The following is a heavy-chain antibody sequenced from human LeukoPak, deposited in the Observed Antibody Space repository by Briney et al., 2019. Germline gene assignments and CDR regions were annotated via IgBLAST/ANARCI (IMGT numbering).Heavy chain of an antibody. D-gene: IGHD1-1*01. Sequence: SETLSLTCTVSGGSISRTNYHWGWIRQPPGKDLEWIGSIYYSGNTYYNPSLKSRVTISVDTSKNQFSLRLSSVTAADTAVYYCASVMTGSIFDYWGQGTLVTVSS. CDR2: IYYSGNT. CDR1: GGSISRTNYH. CDR3: ASVMTGSIFDY. V-gene: IGHV4-39*01. J-gene: IGHJ4*02.